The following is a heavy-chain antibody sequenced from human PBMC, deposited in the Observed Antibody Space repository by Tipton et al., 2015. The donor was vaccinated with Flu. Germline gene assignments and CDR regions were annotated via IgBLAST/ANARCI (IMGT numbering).Heavy chain of an antibody. V-gene: IGHV4-38-2*02. D-gene: IGHD5-24*01. CDR2: IYHSGST. Sequence: TLSLTCTVSGYSISSGFYWGWIRQPPGKGLEWIGNIYHSGSTFYNPSLKSRVTISVDTSKNQFSLTLSSVTAADTAVYYCARGDGYNFDYWGQGTLVTVSS. J-gene: IGHJ4*02. CDR3: ARGDGYNFDY. CDR1: GYSISSGFY.